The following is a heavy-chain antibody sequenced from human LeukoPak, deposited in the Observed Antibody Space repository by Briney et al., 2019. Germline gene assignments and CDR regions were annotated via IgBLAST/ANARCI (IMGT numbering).Heavy chain of an antibody. V-gene: IGHV3-7*03. CDR3: ATVMVRGVIDAFDI. Sequence: GGSLRLSCAASGFTFSSYWMSWVRQAPGKGLEWVASIKQDGSEKYYVDSVKGRFTISRDNAKNSLYLQMNSLRAEDTAVYYCATVMVRGVIDAFDIWGQGTMVTVSS. CDR1: GFTFSSYW. J-gene: IGHJ3*02. CDR2: IKQDGSEK. D-gene: IGHD3-10*01.